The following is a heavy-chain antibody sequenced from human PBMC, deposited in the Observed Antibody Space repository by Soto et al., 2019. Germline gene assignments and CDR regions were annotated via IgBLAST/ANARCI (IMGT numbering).Heavy chain of an antibody. CDR3: ARDQSPSSGWPGMDV. D-gene: IGHD6-19*01. V-gene: IGHV1-2*02. CDR2: LNPNSGGT. CDR1: GYTFTDYY. J-gene: IGHJ6*02. Sequence: ASVKVSCKASGYTFTDYYMHWVRQAPGQGLEWMGWLNPNSGGTNYAQKFQGRVPMTRDTSISTAYMELNRLRSDDTAVYYCARDQSPSSGWPGMDVWGQGTTVTVSS.